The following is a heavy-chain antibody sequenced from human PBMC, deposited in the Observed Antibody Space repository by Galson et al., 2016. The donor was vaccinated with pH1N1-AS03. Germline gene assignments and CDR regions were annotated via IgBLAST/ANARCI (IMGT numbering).Heavy chain of an antibody. D-gene: IGHD6-13*01. CDR2: IYSIGGT. CDR3: ARATAVGPPYFDY. V-gene: IGHV4-59*01. CDR1: GGSILGYQ. Sequence: ETLSLTCDVSGGSILGYQWNWIRQPPGKGLEWIGSIYSIGGTNYNPSLESRITISVETSKNQFSLKLRSVTAADTAVYYCARATAVGPPYFDYWGQGTVATVSS. J-gene: IGHJ4*02.